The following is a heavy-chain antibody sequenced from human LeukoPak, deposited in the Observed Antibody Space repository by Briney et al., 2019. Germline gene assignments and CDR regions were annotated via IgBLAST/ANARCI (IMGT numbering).Heavy chain of an antibody. J-gene: IGHJ4*02. CDR2: IRYDGSNK. V-gene: IGHV3-30*02. CDR3: AKVGRGQQPVTG. Sequence: GGSLRLSCAASGFTFSSYGMHWVRQAPGKGLEWVALIRYDGSNKYYADSVKGRFTISRDNSKNTLYLQMNSLRAEDTAVYYCAKVGRGQQPVTGWGQGTLVTVSS. CDR1: GFTFSSYG. D-gene: IGHD6-13*01.